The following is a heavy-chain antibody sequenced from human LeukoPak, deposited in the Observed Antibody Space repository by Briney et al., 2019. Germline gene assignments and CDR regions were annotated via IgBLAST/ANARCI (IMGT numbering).Heavy chain of an antibody. V-gene: IGHV3-30*02. J-gene: IGHJ4*02. Sequence: QTGGSLRLSCAASGFTFSSYGMHWVRQAPGKGLEWVAFIRYDGSNKYYADSVKGRFTISRDNSKNTPYLQMNSLRAEDTAVYYCAAPTGGIVGWLVLDFDYWGQGTLVTVSS. CDR3: AAPTGGIVGWLVLDFDY. D-gene: IGHD6-19*01. CDR1: GFTFSSYG. CDR2: IRYDGSNK.